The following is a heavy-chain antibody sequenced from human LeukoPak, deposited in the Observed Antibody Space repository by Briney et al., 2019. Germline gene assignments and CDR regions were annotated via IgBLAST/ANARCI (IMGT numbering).Heavy chain of an antibody. CDR2: INPNSGGT. CDR1: GYTLTGYY. V-gene: IGHV1-2*02. Sequence: GASVKVSCKASGYTLTGYYMHWVRQAPGQGLEWMGWINPNSGGTNYAQKFQGRVTMTRDTSISTAYMELSRLRSDDTAVYYCARVWHYGSGSYCDTLDYWGQGTLVTVSS. J-gene: IGHJ4*02. CDR3: ARVWHYGSGSYCDTLDY. D-gene: IGHD3-10*01.